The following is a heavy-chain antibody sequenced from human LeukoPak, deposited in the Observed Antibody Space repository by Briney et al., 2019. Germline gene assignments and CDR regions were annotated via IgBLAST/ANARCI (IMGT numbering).Heavy chain of an antibody. CDR2: IKSKTDGGTT. CDR1: GFTFSNAW. Sequence: KPGGSLRLSCAASGFTFSNAWMSWVRQAPGKGLEWVGRIKSKTDGGTTDYAAPVKGRFTISRDDSKNTLYLQMNSLKTEDTAVYYCTIDNVVPAAHFDYWGQGTLVTVSS. CDR3: TIDNVVPAAHFDY. V-gene: IGHV3-15*01. D-gene: IGHD2-2*01. J-gene: IGHJ4*02.